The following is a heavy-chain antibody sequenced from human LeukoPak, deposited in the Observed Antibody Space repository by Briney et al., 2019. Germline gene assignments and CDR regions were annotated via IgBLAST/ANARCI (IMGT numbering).Heavy chain of an antibody. CDR3: ARELPTQYYDFWSGYYRTLDYFDF. V-gene: IGHV1-18*01. J-gene: IGHJ4*02. D-gene: IGHD3-3*01. CDR1: VYTFTSYG. Sequence: ASVKVSCKASVYTFTSYGISWVRQAPGQGLEWMGGISAYNGNTNYAQKLQGRVTMPKDTSTRTAYMERRSLGSDDTAVYYCARELPTQYYDFWSGYYRTLDYFDFWGQGALVTVSS. CDR2: ISAYNGNT.